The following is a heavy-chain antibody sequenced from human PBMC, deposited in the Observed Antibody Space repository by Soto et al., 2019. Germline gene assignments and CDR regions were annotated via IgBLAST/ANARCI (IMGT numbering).Heavy chain of an antibody. CDR1: GFSFSDYY. CDR2: IGASGSPI. D-gene: IGHD3-10*01. CDR3: ARGTYGMDV. J-gene: IGHJ6*02. V-gene: IGHV3-11*01. Sequence: QMQLVQSGGGLVKPGGSLRLSGAASGFSFSDYYMSWIRRAPGKGLEWVSYIGASGSPIYFGDSVKGRCSISRDNTNNSLYLQMNSLRPDDPAVYYCARGTYGMDVWGQGTTVIVSS.